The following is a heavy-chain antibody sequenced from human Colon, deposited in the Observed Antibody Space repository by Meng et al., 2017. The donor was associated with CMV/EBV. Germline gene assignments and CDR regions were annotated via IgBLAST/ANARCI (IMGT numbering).Heavy chain of an antibody. D-gene: IGHD3-10*01. J-gene: IGHJ4*02. CDR3: AHRPYGSGSYFFDY. CDR1: WFSLSTIGMG. Sequence: QITLHESGPTRVNPPQTLTLICTFSWFSLSTIGMGVGWIRQPPGKALEWLGVIYWDDDKRYSPSLKSRLTITKGTSKNQVVLTMTNLDPLDTATYYCAHRPYGSGSYFFDYWGQGTLVTVSS. V-gene: IGHV2-5*02. CDR2: IYWDDDK.